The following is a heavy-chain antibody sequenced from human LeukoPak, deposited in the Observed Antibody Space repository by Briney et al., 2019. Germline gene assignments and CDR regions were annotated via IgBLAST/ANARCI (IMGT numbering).Heavy chain of an antibody. Sequence: PSETLSLTCAVYGGSFSGYYWSWIRQPPGKGLEWIGEINHSGSTNYNPSLKSRVTISVDTSKNQFSLKLSSVTAADTAVYYCARGFRFPYAFDIWGQGTMVTVSS. D-gene: IGHD3-16*01. CDR3: ARGFRFPYAFDI. J-gene: IGHJ3*02. CDR2: INHSGST. CDR1: GGSFSGYY. V-gene: IGHV4-34*01.